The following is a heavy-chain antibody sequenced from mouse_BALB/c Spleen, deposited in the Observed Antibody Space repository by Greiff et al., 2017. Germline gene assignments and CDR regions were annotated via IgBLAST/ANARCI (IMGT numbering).Heavy chain of an antibody. V-gene: IGHV14-3*02. Sequence: EVMLVESGAELVKPGASVKLSCTASGFNIKDTYMHWVKQRPEQGLEWIGRIDPANGNTKYDPKFQGKATITADTSSNTAYLQLSSLTSEDTAVYYCAREGGYYAMDYWGQGTSVTVSS. J-gene: IGHJ4*01. CDR3: AREGGYYAMDY. CDR1: GFNIKDTY. CDR2: IDPANGNT.